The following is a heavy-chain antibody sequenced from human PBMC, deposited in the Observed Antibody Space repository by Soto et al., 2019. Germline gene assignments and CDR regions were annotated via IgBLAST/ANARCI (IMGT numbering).Heavy chain of an antibody. CDR3: ARVVRQQLVQPLYYYYYGMDV. CDR2: IWYDGSNK. Sequence: GGSLRLSCAASGFTFSSYGMHWVRQAPGKGLEWVAVIWYDGSNKYYADSVKGRFTISRDNSKNTLYLQMNSLRAEDTAVYYCARVVRQQLVQPLYYYYYGMDVWGQGTTVTVSS. V-gene: IGHV3-33*01. J-gene: IGHJ6*02. D-gene: IGHD6-13*01. CDR1: GFTFSSYG.